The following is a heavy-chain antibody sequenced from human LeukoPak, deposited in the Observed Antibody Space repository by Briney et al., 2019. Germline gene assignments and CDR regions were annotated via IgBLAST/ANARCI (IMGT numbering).Heavy chain of an antibody. CDR1: GFXFSSYA. V-gene: IGHV3-23*01. CDR2: VSGGGHNT. J-gene: IGHJ4*02. D-gene: IGHD6-19*01. CDR3: AKDRSGWYYPFDS. Sequence: GGSRRLSCAASGFXFSSYAMSWVHQAPGKGLEWVSVVSGGGHNTYYADSVKGRFTMSRDNSKRTVYLQMNSLRAEDTAVYYCAKDRSGWYYPFDSWGQGTLVTVSS.